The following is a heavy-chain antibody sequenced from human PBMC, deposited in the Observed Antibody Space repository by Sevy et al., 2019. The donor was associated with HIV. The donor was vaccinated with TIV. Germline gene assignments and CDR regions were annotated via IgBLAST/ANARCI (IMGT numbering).Heavy chain of an antibody. V-gene: IGHV1-24*01. CDR3: ATTKDYYDSSGYPFDY. CDR1: GYTLNEFS. D-gene: IGHD3-22*01. Sequence: ASVKVSCKVSGYTLNEFSMHWVRQAPGKGLEWMTTFDPEDGDPEDGKTIYAQKFLGRVTVTEDTSTDTAYMELSSLRSEDTAVYYCATTKDYYDSSGYPFDYWGQGTLVTVPS. CDR2: FDPEDGDPEDGKT. J-gene: IGHJ4*02.